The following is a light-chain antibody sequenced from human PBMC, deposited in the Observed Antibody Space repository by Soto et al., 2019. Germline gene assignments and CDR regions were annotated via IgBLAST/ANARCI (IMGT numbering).Light chain of an antibody. CDR3: QQYGTSVLT. V-gene: IGKV3-20*01. Sequence: EIVLTQSPGTLSLALGERATLSCRASQSVNNAYLAWYQQKPGQAPRLLIYDASKRATGIPDRFSGSGSGTDFTLTISRLEPEDFAVYYCQQYGTSVLTFGGGTKVEIK. CDR2: DAS. CDR1: QSVNNAY. J-gene: IGKJ4*01.